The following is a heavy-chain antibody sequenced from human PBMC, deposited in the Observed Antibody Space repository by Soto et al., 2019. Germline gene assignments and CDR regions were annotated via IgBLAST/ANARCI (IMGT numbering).Heavy chain of an antibody. V-gene: IGHV3-15*07. CDR3: TTDFMATWDWDYFDY. J-gene: IGHJ4*02. CDR2: IKSKTDGETT. Sequence: EVELVESGGGLVEPGGSLRLSCAVSGLTFSNAWMNWVRQAPGKGLEWVGHIKSKTDGETTDYAAPVKGRFTISRDDSKNTLYLQMNSLKTEDTAMYYCTTDFMATWDWDYFDYWGQGTLVTVSS. CDR1: GLTFSNAW. D-gene: IGHD5-12*01.